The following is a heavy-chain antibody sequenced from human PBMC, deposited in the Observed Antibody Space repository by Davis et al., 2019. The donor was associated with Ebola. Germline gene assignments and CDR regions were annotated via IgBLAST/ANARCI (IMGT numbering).Heavy chain of an antibody. V-gene: IGHV3-73*01. CDR1: GFTFSGSA. CDR3: TSTAGSVDY. J-gene: IGHJ4*02. D-gene: IGHD1-26*01. Sequence: GESLKISCAASGFTFSGSATHWVRQASGKGLEWVGRIRSKANSYATAYAASVKGRFTISRDDSKNTAYLQMNSLKTEDTAVYYCTSTAGSVDYWGQGTLVTVSS. CDR2: IRSKANSYAT.